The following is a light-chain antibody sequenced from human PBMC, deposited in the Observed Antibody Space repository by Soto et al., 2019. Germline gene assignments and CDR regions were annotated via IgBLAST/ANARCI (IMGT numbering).Light chain of an antibody. CDR2: DVS. CDR3: SSYTSSSTYV. V-gene: IGLV2-18*02. Sequence: QSVLTQPPSVSGSPGQSVTISCTGTSSDVGSYNRVSWYQQPPGTVPKVMIYDVSNRPSGVPDRFSGSKSGNTASLTISGLQAEDESDYYCSSYTSSSTYVFGTGNKVTVL. J-gene: IGLJ1*01. CDR1: SSDVGSYNR.